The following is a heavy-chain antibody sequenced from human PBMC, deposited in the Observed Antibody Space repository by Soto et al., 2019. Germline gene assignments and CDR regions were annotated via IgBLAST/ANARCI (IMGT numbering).Heavy chain of an antibody. D-gene: IGHD2-2*01. Sequence: PGGSLRLSCAASGFTFSSYGMHWVRQAPGKGLEWVAVIWYDGSNKYYADSVKGRFTISRDNSKNTLYLQMNSLRAEDAAVYYCARGIVVVPAASPIEGPWGQGTLVTVSS. CDR3: ARGIVVVPAASPIEGP. CDR1: GFTFSSYG. V-gene: IGHV3-33*01. CDR2: IWYDGSNK. J-gene: IGHJ5*02.